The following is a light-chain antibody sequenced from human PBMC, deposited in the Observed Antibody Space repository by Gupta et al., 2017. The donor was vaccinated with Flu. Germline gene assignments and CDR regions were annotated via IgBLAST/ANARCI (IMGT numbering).Light chain of an antibody. V-gene: IGLV2-14*01. CDR1: SDVCGYSY. Sequence: SDVCGYSYVSVSQQHPGRAHNLIIYVFRVRPSGIAIRFPGTRSGTTASLSLSGLEAEDEADYYCSSYTSGDTPEGVFGAGTKLTVL. CDR2: VFR. CDR3: SSYTSGDTPEGV. J-gene: IGLJ3*02.